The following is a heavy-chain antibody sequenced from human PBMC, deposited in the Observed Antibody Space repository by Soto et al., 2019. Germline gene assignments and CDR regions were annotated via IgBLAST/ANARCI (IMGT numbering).Heavy chain of an antibody. D-gene: IGHD5-18*01. CDR1: GGTFSAYG. CDR2: IIPMFGTA. CDR3: ARGGYSYGLQSWYFDL. V-gene: IGHV1-69*13. Sequence: GASVKVSCKSSGGTFSAYGFSWVRQAPGQGLEWMGGIIPMFGTANYAQKFQGRVTITADESTSTAYMDLYSLRSEDTAVYYCARGGYSYGLQSWYFDLWGRGTLVTVS. J-gene: IGHJ2*01.